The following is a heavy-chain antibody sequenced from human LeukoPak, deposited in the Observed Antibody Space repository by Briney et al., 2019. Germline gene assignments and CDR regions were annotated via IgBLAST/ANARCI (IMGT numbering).Heavy chain of an antibody. D-gene: IGHD2-21*02. CDR1: GFTCTTYT. CDR2: ISPTGTDM. J-gene: IGHJ4*02. Sequence: GGSLRLSCAASGFTCTTYTMSRVRQAPGKGLEWVSSISPTGTDMFYADSVKGRFTISRDNAKNSLYLQMDSLRAEDTAVYYCAPRGVTATHYWGQGTLVTVSS. CDR3: APRGVTATHY. V-gene: IGHV3-21*01.